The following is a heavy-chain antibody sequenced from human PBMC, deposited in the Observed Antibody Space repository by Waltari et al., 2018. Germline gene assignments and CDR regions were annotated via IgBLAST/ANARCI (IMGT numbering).Heavy chain of an antibody. CDR1: GGSFSGYY. CDR2: INHSGST. V-gene: IGHV4-34*01. J-gene: IGHJ4*02. CDR3: ARSGYSSSAGLDY. D-gene: IGHD6-6*01. Sequence: QVQLQQRGAGLLKPSETLSLTCAVYGGSFSGYYWSWIRQPPGKGLEWIGEINHSGSTNYNASLKRRVTISVDTSKNQFALKLSSVTAADTAVYYCARSGYSSSAGLDYWGQGTLVTVSS.